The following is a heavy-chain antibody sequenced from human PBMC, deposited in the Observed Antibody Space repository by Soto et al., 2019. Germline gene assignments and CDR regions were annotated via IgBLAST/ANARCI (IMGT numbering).Heavy chain of an antibody. CDR2: ISSSSSYI. CDR3: ARIAAAGSSPYYYYGMDV. J-gene: IGHJ6*02. D-gene: IGHD6-13*01. Sequence: EVQLVESGGGLVKPGGSLRLSCAASGFTFSSYSMNWVRQAPGKGLEWVSSISSSSSYIYYADSVKGRFTISRDNAKNSLYLQMNRLRAEDTAVYYCARIAAAGSSPYYYYGMDVWGQGTTVTVSS. CDR1: GFTFSSYS. V-gene: IGHV3-21*01.